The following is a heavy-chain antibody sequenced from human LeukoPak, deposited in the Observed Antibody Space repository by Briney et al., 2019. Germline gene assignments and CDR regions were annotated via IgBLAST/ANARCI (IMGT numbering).Heavy chain of an antibody. V-gene: IGHV1-2*06. CDR2: INPNSGGT. CDR1: GYTFSGYY. J-gene: IGHJ4*02. D-gene: IGHD5-12*01. Sequence: ASVKVSCKASGYTFSGYYMHWVRQAPGQGLEWMGRINPNSGGTNYAQKFQGRVTMTRDTSISTAYMELSRLRSDDTAVYYCARGFRKGYSGNDLYFFDYWGQGTLVTVSS. CDR3: ARGFRKGYSGNDLYFFDY.